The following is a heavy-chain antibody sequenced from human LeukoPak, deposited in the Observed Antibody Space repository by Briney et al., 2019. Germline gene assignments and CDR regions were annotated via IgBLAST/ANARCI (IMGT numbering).Heavy chain of an antibody. Sequence: GGSLRLSCAASGFTFSSYSMNWVRHAPGKGLEWVSSISSSSSYIYYADSVKGRFTISRDNAKNSLYLQMNSLRAEDTAVYYCARSDVAVYYYYYSMDVWGQGTTVTVSS. J-gene: IGHJ6*02. D-gene: IGHD6-19*01. CDR2: ISSSSSYI. CDR3: ARSDVAVYYYYYSMDV. V-gene: IGHV3-21*01. CDR1: GFTFSSYS.